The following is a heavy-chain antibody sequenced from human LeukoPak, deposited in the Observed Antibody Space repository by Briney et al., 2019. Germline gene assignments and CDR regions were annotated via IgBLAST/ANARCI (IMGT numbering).Heavy chain of an antibody. Sequence: SVKVSCKASGGTFSSYAISWVRQAPGQGLEWMGGIIPIFGTADYAQKFQGRVTITADESTSTAYMELSSLRSEDTAVYYCARPVASGWYFDLWGRGTLVTVSS. D-gene: IGHD5-12*01. V-gene: IGHV1-69*13. CDR3: ARPVASGWYFDL. CDR2: IIPIFGTA. J-gene: IGHJ2*01. CDR1: GGTFSSYA.